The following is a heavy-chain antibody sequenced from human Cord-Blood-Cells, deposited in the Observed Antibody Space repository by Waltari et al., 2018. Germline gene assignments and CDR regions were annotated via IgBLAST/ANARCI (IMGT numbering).Heavy chain of an antibody. CDR1: GGSFSGYY. D-gene: IGHD1-26*01. J-gene: IGHJ4*02. Sequence: QVQLQQWGAGLLKPSETLSLTCAVYGGSFSGYYWSWIRQPPGKGLEWIGEINHSGSTNYNPSLKSRVTISVDTSKNQFSLKLSSVTAADTAVYYCARRVATTVDYWGQGTLVTVSS. V-gene: IGHV4-34*01. CDR3: ARRVATTVDY. CDR2: INHSGST.